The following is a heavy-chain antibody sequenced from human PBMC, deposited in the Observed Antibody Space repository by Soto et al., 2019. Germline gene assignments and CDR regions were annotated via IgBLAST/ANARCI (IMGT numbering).Heavy chain of an antibody. D-gene: IGHD5-18*01. CDR1: GGSISSSSYY. CDR3: ARTSYGTTVDY. CDR2: IYYSGST. V-gene: IGHV4-39*01. J-gene: IGHJ4*02. Sequence: SETLSLTCTVSGGSISSSSYYWGWIRQPPGKGLEWIGSIYYSGSTYYNPSLKSRVTISVDTSKNQFSLKLSSVTAADTAVYYCARTSYGTTVDYWGQGTLVTVSS.